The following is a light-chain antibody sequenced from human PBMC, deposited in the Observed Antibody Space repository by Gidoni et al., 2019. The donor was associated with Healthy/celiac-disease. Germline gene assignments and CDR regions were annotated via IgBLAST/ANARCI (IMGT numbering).Light chain of an antibody. J-gene: IGLJ2*01. CDR3: QAWDSSTAVV. CDR2: QDS. Sequence: SYELTQPPSVSVYPGQKAIITCSVAKLGDKYACWYQQKPGQSPVMVIYQDSKRPSGIPERFSGSNSGNTATLTISGTQAMDEADYYCQAWDSSTAVVFGGGTKLTVL. V-gene: IGLV3-1*01. CDR1: KLGDKY.